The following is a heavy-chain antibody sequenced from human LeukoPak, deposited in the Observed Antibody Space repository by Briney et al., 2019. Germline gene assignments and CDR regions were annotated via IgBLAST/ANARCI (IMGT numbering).Heavy chain of an antibody. CDR3: ARDQGARMIVVVDDAFDI. Sequence: ASVKVSCKASGGTFSSYAISWVRQARGQGLEWMGRIIPILGIANYAQKFQGRVTITADKSTSTAYMELSRLTSEDTAVYYCARDQGARMIVVVDDAFDIWGQGTMVTVSS. V-gene: IGHV1-69*04. CDR1: GGTFSSYA. D-gene: IGHD3-22*01. CDR2: IIPILGIA. J-gene: IGHJ3*02.